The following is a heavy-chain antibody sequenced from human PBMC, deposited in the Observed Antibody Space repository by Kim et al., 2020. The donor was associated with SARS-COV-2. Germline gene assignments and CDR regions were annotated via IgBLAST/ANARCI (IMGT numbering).Heavy chain of an antibody. CDR3: ARDLGAHWFDP. CDR2: INPNGGST. CDR1: GYSFTSNN. Sequence: ASVKVSCKASGYSFTSNNVEWLRQAPGQGLEWMGTINPNGGSTSIAQKFQGRVTMTRDSSTSTVYMELSSLRSEDTALYFCARDLGAHWFDPWGQGTLVTVSS. J-gene: IGHJ5*02. V-gene: IGHV1-46*01. D-gene: IGHD3-16*01.